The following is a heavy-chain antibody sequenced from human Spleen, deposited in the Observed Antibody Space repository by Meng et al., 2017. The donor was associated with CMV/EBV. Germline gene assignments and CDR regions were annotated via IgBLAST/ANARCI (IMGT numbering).Heavy chain of an antibody. CDR2: IPHDGNT. V-gene: IGHV4-39*07. CDR1: GGSIRNRYYF. Sequence: GGSIRNRYYFWGWIRQSPGERLEWIGSIPHDGNTYYNPSLQSRVTVSADTSQNQFSLKLRSVTAADTAIYYCASFVQITPSAVAPPPWGQGILVTVSS. D-gene: IGHD6-19*01. J-gene: IGHJ5*02. CDR3: ASFVQITPSAVAPPP.